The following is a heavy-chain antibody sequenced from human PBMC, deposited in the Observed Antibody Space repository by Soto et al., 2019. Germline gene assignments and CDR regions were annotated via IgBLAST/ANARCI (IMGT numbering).Heavy chain of an antibody. CDR2: ISNNGDTA. CDR3: AKSRVFKGAIVTILDS. J-gene: IGHJ4*02. Sequence: EVQLLESGGGLVQPGGSLTLSCATSGFTFSSYAMVWVRQAAEKGLEWVASISNNGDTAYYADSVKGRFTISRGNSENTLYLQMNGLRADDTALYFCAKSRVFKGAIVTILDSWGQGTQVTVSS. D-gene: IGHD2-21*01. V-gene: IGHV3-23*01. CDR1: GFTFSSYA.